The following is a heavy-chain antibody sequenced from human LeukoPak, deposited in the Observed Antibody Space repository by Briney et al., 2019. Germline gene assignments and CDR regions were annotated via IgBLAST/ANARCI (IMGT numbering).Heavy chain of an antibody. J-gene: IGHJ4*02. CDR2: IYYSGST. V-gene: IGHV4-39*01. D-gene: IGHD4-17*01. CDR1: GGSISSSSYY. Sequence: PSETLSLTCTVSGGSISSSSYYWGWIRQPPGKGLEWIGSIYYSGSTYYNPSLKSRVTISVDTSKNQFSLKLSSVTAADTAVYYCASDTYGAYYFDYWGQGTLVTVSS. CDR3: ASDTYGAYYFDY.